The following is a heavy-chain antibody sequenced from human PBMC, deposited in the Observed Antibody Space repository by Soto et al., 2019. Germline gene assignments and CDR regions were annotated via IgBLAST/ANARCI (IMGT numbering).Heavy chain of an antibody. V-gene: IGHV4-39*01. CDR3: ATRYYYASSGYYNDAFDI. Sequence: SETLSLTCPVSCGSISSSNSYWGWIRQPPGKGLEWLGCIHYSGSTYYNPSLKGRVTISVGTSKSQCFLRLSSVTAADTAVYYCATRYYYASSGYYNDAFDIWGQGTMVTVAS. CDR2: IHYSGST. J-gene: IGHJ3*02. CDR1: CGSISSSNSY. D-gene: IGHD3-22*01.